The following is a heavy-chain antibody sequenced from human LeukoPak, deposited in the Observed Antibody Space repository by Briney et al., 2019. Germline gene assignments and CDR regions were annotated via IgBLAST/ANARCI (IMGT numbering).Heavy chain of an antibody. D-gene: IGHD2/OR15-2a*01. Sequence: PGGSLRLSCAASGFTFSSYSMNWVRQAPGKGLEWVSSISSSGSYIYYADSVKGRFTISRDNAKNSLYLQMNSLRAVDTAVYYCARQGTFRYFDYWGQGTLVTVSS. V-gene: IGHV3-21*01. CDR3: ARQGTFRYFDY. J-gene: IGHJ4*02. CDR1: GFTFSSYS. CDR2: ISSSGSYI.